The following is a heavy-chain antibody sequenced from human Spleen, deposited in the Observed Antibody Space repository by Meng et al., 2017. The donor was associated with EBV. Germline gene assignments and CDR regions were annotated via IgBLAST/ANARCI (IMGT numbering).Heavy chain of an antibody. J-gene: IGHJ2*01. V-gene: IGHV1-18*01. D-gene: IGHD4-23*01. CDR2: ISGNNGNT. CDR1: GSTLTNYG. CDR3: ARETDYGGNYWYFDL. Sequence: QAQRVQSGPWGKKPGASVKVPFKALGSTLTNYGSGWGRQAPGKGLEWMGWISGNNGNTKDAQTLQDRVTMTTDTSTSTVYMELRSLRYDATAVYYCARETDYGGNYWYFDLWGLGTLVTVSS.